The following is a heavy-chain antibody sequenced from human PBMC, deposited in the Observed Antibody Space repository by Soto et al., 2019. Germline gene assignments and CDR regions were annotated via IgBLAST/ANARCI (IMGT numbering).Heavy chain of an antibody. J-gene: IGHJ4*02. D-gene: IGHD3-10*01. CDR1: GGSISSSSYY. CDR3: ARHSQWFGEFDD. CDR2: IYYSGST. Sequence: QLQLQESGPGLVKPSETLSLTCTVSGGSISSSSYYWGWIRQPPGKGLEWIGSIYYSGSTYYNPSLKSRATTSVDTSKNQVSLKRSSVTAADTAVYYRARHSQWFGEFDDWGQGTLVTVSS. V-gene: IGHV4-39*01.